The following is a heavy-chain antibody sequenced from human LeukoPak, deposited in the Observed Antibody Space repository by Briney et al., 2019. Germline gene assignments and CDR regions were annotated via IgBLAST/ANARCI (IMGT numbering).Heavy chain of an antibody. D-gene: IGHD4-17*01. V-gene: IGHV4-39*07. CDR1: GGSISSSSYY. CDR3: ARGGTTVTTNNWFDP. J-gene: IGHJ5*02. Sequence: SETLSLTCTVSGGSISSSSYYWGWIRQRPGKGLEWLGNIYYSGSTYYNPSLKSRVTISVDTSKNQFSLKLSSVTAADTAVYYCARGGTTVTTNNWFDPWGQGTLVTVSS. CDR2: IYYSGST.